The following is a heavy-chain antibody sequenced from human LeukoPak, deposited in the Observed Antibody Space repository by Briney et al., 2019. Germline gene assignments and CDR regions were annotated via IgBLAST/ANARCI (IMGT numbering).Heavy chain of an antibody. V-gene: IGHV3-23*01. J-gene: IGHJ4*02. CDR2: ISGSGGST. D-gene: IGHD6-13*01. CDR3: AKDKEAWYSSSWYFDY. CDR1: GFTFSSYA. Sequence: GGSLRLSCAASGFTFSSYAMSWVRQALTKALEWVSAISGSGGSTYYADSVKGRYTISRDNSKNTLYLQMNSLRAEDTAVYYCAKDKEAWYSSSWYFDYWGQGTLVTVSS.